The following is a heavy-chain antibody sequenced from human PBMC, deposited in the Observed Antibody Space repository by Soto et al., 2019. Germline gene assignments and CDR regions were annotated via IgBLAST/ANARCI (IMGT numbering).Heavy chain of an antibody. CDR3: AVGDYYGSGSYRGDY. D-gene: IGHD3-10*01. V-gene: IGHV4-39*01. CDR2: IYYSGST. Sequence: SETLSLTCTVSGFTISSSSYYWGWIRQPPGKGLEWIGGIYYSGSTYYNPSLKSRVTISVDTSKNQFSLKLSSVTAADTAVYYCAVGDYYGSGSYRGDYWGQGTLVTVSS. J-gene: IGHJ4*02. CDR1: GFTISSSSYY.